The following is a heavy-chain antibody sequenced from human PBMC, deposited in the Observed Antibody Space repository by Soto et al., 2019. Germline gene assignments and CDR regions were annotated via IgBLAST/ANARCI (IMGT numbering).Heavy chain of an antibody. D-gene: IGHD6-19*01. Sequence: QVQLLQSGAEVKKPGSSVRVSCEASGGTFRTYAISWVRQAPGQGLEWMGEIIPIFGTVNYAQKFQGRVTXTXDXXTTTVNMDLRSLRSADTAVYYCAKGAVAGTPTSYYYYGMDVWGQGTTVTVSS. CDR2: IIPIFGTV. J-gene: IGHJ6*02. CDR3: AKGAVAGTPTSYYYYGMDV. V-gene: IGHV1-69*05. CDR1: GGTFRTYA.